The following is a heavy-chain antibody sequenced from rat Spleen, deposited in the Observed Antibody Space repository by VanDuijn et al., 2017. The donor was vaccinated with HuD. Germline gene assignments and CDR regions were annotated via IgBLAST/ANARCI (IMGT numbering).Heavy chain of an antibody. J-gene: IGHJ2*01. Sequence: EVQLVESGGGLVQPGRSLKLSCAASGFTFRKYGMAWVRQAPTKGLEWVAYISTGGGSTYYRDSVKGRFTISRDNAKSTLYLQMDSLRSEDTATYYCTTILRIPYYFDYWGQGVMVTVSS. D-gene: IGHD1-6*01. CDR3: TTILRIPYYFDY. V-gene: IGHV5-27*01. CDR2: ISTGGGST. CDR1: GFTFRKYG.